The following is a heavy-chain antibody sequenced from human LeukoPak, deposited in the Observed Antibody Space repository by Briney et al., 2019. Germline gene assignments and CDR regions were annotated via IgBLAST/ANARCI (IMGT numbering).Heavy chain of an antibody. Sequence: GRSLRLSCAASGFTVSRHYMSWVRQAPEKGLEWVSVVYSGGAIYYADSVKGRFTISRDNSKNTLYLQMSSLRAEDTAVYYCATQTEHDYRRDHYYGMDVWGQGTAVIVSS. V-gene: IGHV3-66*01. D-gene: IGHD4-11*01. CDR1: GFTVSRHY. J-gene: IGHJ6*02. CDR3: ATQTEHDYRRDHYYGMDV. CDR2: VYSGGAI.